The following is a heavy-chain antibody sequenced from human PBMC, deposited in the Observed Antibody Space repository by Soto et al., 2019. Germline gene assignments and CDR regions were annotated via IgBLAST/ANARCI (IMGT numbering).Heavy chain of an antibody. CDR2: INHRGST. CDR1: GGSFSGYY. D-gene: IGHD2-15*01. Sequence: TSETLSLTCAVYGGSFSGYYWSWIRQPPGKGQAWLGEINHRGSTNYNPSLKSGDTISVGTSKNQFSLKLSSVTAADTAVYYCERGSYWYGMDVWGQGTTVTVSS. J-gene: IGHJ6*02. CDR3: ERGSYWYGMDV. V-gene: IGHV4-34*01.